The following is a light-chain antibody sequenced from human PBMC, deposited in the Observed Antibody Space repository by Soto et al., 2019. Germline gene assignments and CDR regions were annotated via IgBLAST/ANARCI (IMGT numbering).Light chain of an antibody. Sequence: DIQMTQSPSSLSVSVGNRVTITCRASQSITNYLNWYQQKPGKALKLLVYAASSLQSGEPSRFSGNGSGTDFTLTISSLQPDDFASYSCQQSDSYPYTFRGGTKLEIK. CDR3: QQSDSYPYT. V-gene: IGKV1-39*01. CDR1: QSITNY. J-gene: IGKJ2*01. CDR2: AAS.